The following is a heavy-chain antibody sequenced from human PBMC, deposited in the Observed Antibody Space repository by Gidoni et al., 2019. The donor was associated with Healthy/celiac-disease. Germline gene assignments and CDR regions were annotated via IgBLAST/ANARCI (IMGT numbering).Heavy chain of an antibody. CDR2: INHSGST. J-gene: IGHJ4*02. V-gene: IGHV4-34*01. CDR3: ARGAKKDQKAHYDSSGYLFDY. Sequence: QVQLQQWGAGLLKPSETLSLTCAVYGGSFSGYYWSWIRQPPGKGLEWIGEINHSGSTNYNPSLKSRVTISVDTSKNQFSLKLSSVTAADTAVYYCARGAKKDQKAHYDSSGYLFDYWGQGTLVTVSS. D-gene: IGHD3-22*01. CDR1: GGSFSGYY.